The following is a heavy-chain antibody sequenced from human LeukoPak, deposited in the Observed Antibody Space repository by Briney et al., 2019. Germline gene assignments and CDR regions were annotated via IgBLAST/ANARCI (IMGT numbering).Heavy chain of an antibody. CDR1: GFTVSSNY. D-gene: IGHD4-17*01. CDR2: IYSGDIT. V-gene: IGHV3-53*01. J-gene: IGHJ3*02. CDR3: ARGQVTTNSRAFDI. Sequence: PGGSLRLSCAASGFTVSSNYMSWVRQAPGKGLEWVSVIYSGDITYYADSVKGRFTISRDNSKNTLYLQMNSLRAEDTAVYYCARGQVTTNSRAFDIWGQGTMVTVSS.